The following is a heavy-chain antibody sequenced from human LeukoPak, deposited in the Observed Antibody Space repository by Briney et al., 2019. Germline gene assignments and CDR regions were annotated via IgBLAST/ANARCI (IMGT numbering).Heavy chain of an antibody. D-gene: IGHD3-3*01. CDR3: AAFWSGYSDAFDI. V-gene: IGHV1-46*01. CDR1: GYTFTSYY. J-gene: IGHJ3*02. CDR2: INPRGGST. Sequence: ASVKVSCKASGYTFTSYYMHWVRQAPGPGLEWMGIINPRGGSTSYAQTFQGRVTMTRDTSTSTAYMELRSLRSDDTAVYYCAAFWSGYSDAFDIWGQGTMVTVSS.